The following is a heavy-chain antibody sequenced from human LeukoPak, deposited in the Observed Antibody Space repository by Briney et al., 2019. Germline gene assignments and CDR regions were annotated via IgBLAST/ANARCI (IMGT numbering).Heavy chain of an antibody. CDR3: ARFSWGCSTASCYLTN. V-gene: IGHV4-59*11. J-gene: IGHJ4*02. D-gene: IGHD2-2*01. CDR2: IYYTGTT. Sequence: SETLSPTCTVGGGSLSGHYWGWIRQPPGKGLELVGHIYYTGTTFYNPSLNSRVTITLDTSRNQFSLRLTSVIAADTAVYYCARFSWGCSTASCYLTNWGQGALVTASS. CDR1: GGSLSGHY.